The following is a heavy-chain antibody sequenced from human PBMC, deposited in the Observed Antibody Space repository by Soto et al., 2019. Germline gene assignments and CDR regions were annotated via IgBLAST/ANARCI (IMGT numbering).Heavy chain of an antibody. CDR3: ARDQEPSTLYYDYYYMDV. CDR2: INPSGDST. Sequence: ASVKVSCKASGYTFTSYYIHWVRQAPGQGLEWMGIINPSGDSTSYAQKFQGRVTMTRDTSTSTVYMEVSGLRSEDTAVYYCARDQEPSTLYYDYYYMDVWGKGTTVTVSS. J-gene: IGHJ6*03. V-gene: IGHV1-46*03. CDR1: GYTFTSYY.